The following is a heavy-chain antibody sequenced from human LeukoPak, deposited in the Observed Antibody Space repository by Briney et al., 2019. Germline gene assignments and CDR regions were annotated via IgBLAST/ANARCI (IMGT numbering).Heavy chain of an antibody. CDR2: IYQGGNT. V-gene: IGHV4-30-2*06. CDR1: GGSISTGRYY. CDR3: ASGGPSGGQFDS. D-gene: IGHD3-16*01. J-gene: IGHJ4*02. Sequence: SQTLSLTCTVSGGSISTGRYYWVWVRQSPGKGLEWVGYIYQGGNTYYSPSLKSRATISVDRSKNQLSLNLNSVTAADTAVYYCASGGPSGGQFDSWGQGTLVTVSS.